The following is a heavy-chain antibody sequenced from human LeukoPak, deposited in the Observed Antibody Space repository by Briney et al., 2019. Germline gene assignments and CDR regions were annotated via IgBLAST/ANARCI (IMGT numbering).Heavy chain of an antibody. CDR1: GGTFSSYT. Sequence: SSVKVSCKASGGTFSSYTISWVRQAPGQGLEWMGRIIPILGIANYAQKFQGRVTITADKSTSTAYMELSSLRSEDTAVYYCAREVGERLPAGLWGQGTLVTVSS. J-gene: IGHJ4*02. CDR3: AREVGERLPAGL. V-gene: IGHV1-69*04. CDR2: IIPILGIA. D-gene: IGHD3-16*01.